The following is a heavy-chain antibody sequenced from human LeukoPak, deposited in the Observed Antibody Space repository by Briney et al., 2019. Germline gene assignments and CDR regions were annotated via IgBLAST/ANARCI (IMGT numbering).Heavy chain of an antibody. D-gene: IGHD5-24*01. CDR3: ARRTDGYTSN. CDR1: GFTFSSYE. V-gene: IGHV3-48*03. Sequence: GGSLRLSCTASGFTFSSYEMNWVRQAPGKGLEWVSYISSSGTTIYYTDSVKGRFTISRDNAKNSLYLQMNSLRAEDTADYYCARRTDGYTSNWGQRTLVTVSS. J-gene: IGHJ4*02. CDR2: ISSSGTTI.